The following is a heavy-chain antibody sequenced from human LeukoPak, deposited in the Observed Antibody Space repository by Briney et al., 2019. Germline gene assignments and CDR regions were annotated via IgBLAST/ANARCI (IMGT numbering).Heavy chain of an antibody. J-gene: IGHJ4*02. V-gene: IGHV3-20*04. CDR2: INWSGGST. Sequence: PGGSLRLSCTASGFAFAEDGMSWVRQVPGKGLEWVSGINWSGGSTGYADPLRGRFTISRDNAKNSLYLQMDSLRAEDTALYYCARAPITSPFYFDYWGQGTLVTVSS. CDR1: GFAFAEDG. CDR3: ARAPITSPFYFDY. D-gene: IGHD2-2*01.